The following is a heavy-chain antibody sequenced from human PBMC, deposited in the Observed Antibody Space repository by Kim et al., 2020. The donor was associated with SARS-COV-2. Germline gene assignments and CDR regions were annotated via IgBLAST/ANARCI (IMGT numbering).Heavy chain of an antibody. Sequence: YYADSVKGRFTISRDNSKNTLYLQMNSLRAEDTAVYYCSRDSFGDDYFDYWGQGTLVTVSS. CDR3: SRDSFGDDYFDY. V-gene: IGHV3-33*01. D-gene: IGHD3-16*01. J-gene: IGHJ4*02.